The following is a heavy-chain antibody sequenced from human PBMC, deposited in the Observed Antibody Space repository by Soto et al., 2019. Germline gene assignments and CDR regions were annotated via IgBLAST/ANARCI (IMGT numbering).Heavy chain of an antibody. Sequence: PSETLSLTCTVSGGSISSYYWSWIRQPPGKGLEWIGYIYYSGSTNYNPSLKSRVAISVDTSKNQFSLKLSSVTAADTAVYYCGRHVGSGSSGPRYYYYGLDVWGQGTTVTVSS. D-gene: IGHD3-10*01. V-gene: IGHV4-59*08. CDR2: IYYSGST. J-gene: IGHJ6*02. CDR3: GRHVGSGSSGPRYYYYGLDV. CDR1: GGSISSYY.